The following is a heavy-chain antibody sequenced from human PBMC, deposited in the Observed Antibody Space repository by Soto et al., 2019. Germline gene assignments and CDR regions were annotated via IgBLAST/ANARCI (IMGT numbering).Heavy chain of an antibody. CDR1: GGTFSSYA. CDR3: ATRLNQDFWSGYGYYGMDV. V-gene: IGHV1-69*13. Sequence: GASVKVSCKASGGTFSSYAISWVRQAPGQGLEWMGGIIPIFGTANYAQKFQGRVTITADESTSTAYMELSSLRSEDTAVYYCATRLNQDFWSGYGYYGMDVWGQGTTVTVSS. CDR2: IIPIFGTA. D-gene: IGHD3-3*01. J-gene: IGHJ6*02.